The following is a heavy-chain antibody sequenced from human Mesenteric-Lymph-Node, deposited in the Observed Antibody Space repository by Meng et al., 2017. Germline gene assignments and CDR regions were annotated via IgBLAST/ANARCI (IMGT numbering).Heavy chain of an antibody. D-gene: IGHD3-3*01. V-gene: IGHV3-23*01. Sequence: GGSLRLSCAASGFTFSSYEMNWVRQAPGKGLEWVSVIRGNGVTTYYADSVKGRFTISRDNYKNTLYLQMNSLRAEDTAIYYCAKDRGYYDFWSAFDSWGQGTPVTVSS. CDR1: GFTFSSYE. CDR2: IRGNGVTT. CDR3: AKDRGYYDFWSAFDS. J-gene: IGHJ4*02.